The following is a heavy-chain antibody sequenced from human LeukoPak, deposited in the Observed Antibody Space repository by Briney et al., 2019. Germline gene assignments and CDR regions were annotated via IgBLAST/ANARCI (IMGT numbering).Heavy chain of an antibody. V-gene: IGHV3-74*01. J-gene: IGHJ4*02. CDR1: GFTFSSYW. D-gene: IGHD5-18*01. CDR3: ARDGYSFGHDFDY. Sequence: GGSLRLSCAASGFTFSSYWMHWVRHTPGKGLVWVSRIKGDGSSTSYADSVKGRFTISRDNAKNTLYLQMSSLRAEDTAVYYCARDGYSFGHDFDYWGQGTLVTVSS. CDR2: IKGDGSST.